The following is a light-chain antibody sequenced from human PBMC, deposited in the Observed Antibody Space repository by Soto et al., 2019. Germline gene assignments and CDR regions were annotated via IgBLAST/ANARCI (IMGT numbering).Light chain of an antibody. J-gene: IGLJ1*01. Sequence: QSALTQPASVSGSPGQSITISCTGTSSDIGGSTQVSWYQQHPGKAPKPMIYEGSKRPSGVSNRFSGSKSGDTASLTISGLQTEDEADYCCSSYSTTNTYVFGTGTKLTVL. CDR3: SSYSTTNTYV. CDR2: EGS. CDR1: SSDIGGSTQ. V-gene: IGLV2-14*01.